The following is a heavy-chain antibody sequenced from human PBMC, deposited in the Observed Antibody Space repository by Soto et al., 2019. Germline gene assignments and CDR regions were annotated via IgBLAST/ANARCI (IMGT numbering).Heavy chain of an antibody. V-gene: IGHV3-23*01. CDR3: AKVGPYSTSNRFDP. CDR2: ISGSGGST. J-gene: IGHJ5*02. Sequence: EVQLLESGGGLVQPGGSLRLSCAASGFTFSSYAMSWVRQAPGKGLEWVSGISGSGGSTYYADSVKGRFTISRDNSKNTLSLQMNSLRADDTAVYYCAKVGPYSTSNRFDPWGQGTLVTVSS. CDR1: GFTFSSYA. D-gene: IGHD6-6*01.